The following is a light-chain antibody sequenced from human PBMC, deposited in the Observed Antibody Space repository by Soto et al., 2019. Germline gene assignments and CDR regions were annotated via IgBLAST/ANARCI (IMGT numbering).Light chain of an antibody. J-gene: IGLJ1*01. CDR1: SSDVGSYNL. CDR2: EVS. CDR3: CSYAGNRFV. Sequence: QSALTQPASVSGSPGQSITISCTGTSSDVGSYNLVSWYQQHPGKAPKLMIYEVSKRPSGVSNRFSGSKSGNTASLTISGLQAEDEADYYCCSYAGNRFVFGTGSKVTVL. V-gene: IGLV2-23*02.